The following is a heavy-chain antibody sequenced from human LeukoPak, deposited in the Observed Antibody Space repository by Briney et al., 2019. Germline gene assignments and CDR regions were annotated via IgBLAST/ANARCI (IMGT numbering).Heavy chain of an antibody. J-gene: IGHJ3*02. CDR3: AKETKDGSGSYPFYDAFDI. CDR1: GFTFDDYA. CDR2: ISWNSGSI. D-gene: IGHD3-10*01. Sequence: GGSLRLSCAASGFTFDDYAMHWVRQAPGKGLEWVSGISWNSGSIGYADSVKGRFTISRDNAKNSLYLQMDSLRAEDTALYYCAKETKDGSGSYPFYDAFDIWGQGTMVTVSS. V-gene: IGHV3-9*01.